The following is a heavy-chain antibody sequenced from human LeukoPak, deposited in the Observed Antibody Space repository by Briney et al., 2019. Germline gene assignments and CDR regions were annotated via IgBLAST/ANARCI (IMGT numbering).Heavy chain of an antibody. J-gene: IGHJ4*02. CDR2: IYSGGST. Sequence: GGSLRLSCAASGFTFSSYWMSWVRQAPGKGLEWVSVIYSGGSTYYADSVKGRFTISRDNSKNTLYLQMNSLRAEDTAMYYRTRGYDISDYWGQGTVVTVSS. V-gene: IGHV3-66*01. CDR1: GFTFSSYW. CDR3: TRGYDISDY. D-gene: IGHD3-9*01.